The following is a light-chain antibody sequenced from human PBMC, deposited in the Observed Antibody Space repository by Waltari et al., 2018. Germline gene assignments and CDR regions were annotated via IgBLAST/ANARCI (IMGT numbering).Light chain of an antibody. CDR3: QTGGHGTWV. J-gene: IGLJ3*02. CDR1: SGPSSNV. V-gene: IGLV4-69*01. Sequence: QLVLTQSPSASASLGASVKLTCTLSSGPSSNVIAWLQQRPEKGPRYLMKVNSDGSHNKGDEIPDRFSGSSSGAERYLTISSLQSEDEGDYYCQTGGHGTWVFGGGTKLTVL. CDR2: VNSDGSH.